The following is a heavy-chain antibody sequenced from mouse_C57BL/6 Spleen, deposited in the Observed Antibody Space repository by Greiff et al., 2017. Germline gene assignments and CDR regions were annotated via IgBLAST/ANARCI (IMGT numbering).Heavy chain of an antibody. CDR1: GYTFTDYY. Sequence: QVQLQQSGAELVRPGASVKLSCKASGYTFTDYYINWVKQRPGQGLEWIARIYPGSGNTYYNEKFKGKATLTAEKSSSTAYMQLSSLTSEDSAVYFCAREAYGSSWVWFAYWGQGTLVTVSA. CDR2: IYPGSGNT. V-gene: IGHV1-76*01. J-gene: IGHJ3*01. D-gene: IGHD1-1*01. CDR3: AREAYGSSWVWFAY.